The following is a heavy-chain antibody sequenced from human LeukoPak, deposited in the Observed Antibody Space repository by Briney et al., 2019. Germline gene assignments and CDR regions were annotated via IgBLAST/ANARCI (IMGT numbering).Heavy chain of an antibody. D-gene: IGHD3-10*01. CDR1: GFIFSKYA. CDR3: ARDKNYNQNSAIGGAFDI. Sequence: PGGSLRLSCGASGFIFSKYAMSWVRQAPGKGLEWVSAISGSGVYTYYADSVKGRFTISRDNAKNTLYLQMNSLRAEDTAVYYCARDKNYNQNSAIGGAFDIWGQGTMVTVSS. CDR2: ISGSGVYT. V-gene: IGHV3-23*01. J-gene: IGHJ3*02.